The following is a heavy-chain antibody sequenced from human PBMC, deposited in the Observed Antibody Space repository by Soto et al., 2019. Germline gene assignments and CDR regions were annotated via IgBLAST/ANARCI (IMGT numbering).Heavy chain of an antibody. CDR1: GFTFSNYA. V-gene: IGHV3-23*01. Sequence: GGSLRLSCAASGFTFSNYAMSWVRQAPGKGLEWVSAISGSGGSTYYADSVKGRFTISRDNSKNTLYLQMNSLRAEDTAVYYCAKDPAYYYGSGNAFDIWGQGTMVTVSS. CDR2: ISGSGGST. D-gene: IGHD3-10*01. CDR3: AKDPAYYYGSGNAFDI. J-gene: IGHJ3*02.